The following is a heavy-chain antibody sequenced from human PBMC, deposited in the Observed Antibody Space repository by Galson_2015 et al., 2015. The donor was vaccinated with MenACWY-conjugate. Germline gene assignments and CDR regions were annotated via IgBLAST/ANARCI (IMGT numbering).Heavy chain of an antibody. V-gene: IGHV3-43*01. CDR2: ISWDGGST. CDR1: GFTFSSYS. J-gene: IGHJ4*02. CDR3: AKDEYSSSWYSIDY. Sequence: SLRLSCAASGFTFSSYSMNWVRQAPGKGLEWVSSISWDGGSTYYADSVKGRFTISRDNSKNSLYLQMNSLRTEDTALYYCAKDEYSSSWYSIDYWGQGTLVTVSS. D-gene: IGHD6-13*01.